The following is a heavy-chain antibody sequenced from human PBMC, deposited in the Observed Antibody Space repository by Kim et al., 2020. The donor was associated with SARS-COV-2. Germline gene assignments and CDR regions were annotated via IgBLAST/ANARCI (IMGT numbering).Heavy chain of an antibody. V-gene: IGHV1-69*13. CDR3: ARDQNPSYYYDSSGFDY. CDR1: GGTFSSYA. D-gene: IGHD3-22*01. J-gene: IGHJ4*02. CDR2: IIPIFGTA. Sequence: SVKVSCKASGGTFSSYAISWVRQAPGQGLEWMGGIIPIFGTANYAQKFQGRVTITADESTSTAYMELSSLRSEDTAVYYCARDQNPSYYYDSSGFDYWGQGTLVTVSS.